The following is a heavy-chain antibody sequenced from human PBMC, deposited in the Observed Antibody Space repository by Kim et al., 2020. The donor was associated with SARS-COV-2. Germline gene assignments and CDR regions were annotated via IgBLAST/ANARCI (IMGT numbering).Heavy chain of an antibody. CDR2: ISGDGGST. D-gene: IGHD3-9*01. V-gene: IGHV3-43*02. CDR1: GFTFDDYG. CDR3: AKDLTGYYIHFYYYYGMDV. J-gene: IGHJ6*02. Sequence: GGSLRLSCAASGFTFDDYGMHWVRQAPGKGLEWVSLISGDGGSTYYADSVKGRFTISRDNSKNSLYLQMNSLGTEDTALYYCAKDLTGYYIHFYYYYGMDVWGQGTMVTVSS.